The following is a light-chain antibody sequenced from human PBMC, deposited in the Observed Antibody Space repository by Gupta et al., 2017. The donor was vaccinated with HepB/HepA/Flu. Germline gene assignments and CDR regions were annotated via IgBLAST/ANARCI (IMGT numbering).Light chain of an antibody. V-gene: IGKV1-16*02. J-gene: IGKJ5*01. Sequence: IPVTHSPSSLPPSVGDTVTITCRASQGISNRFAWFQQKPGEAPKSLIYAASSLQSGVPSKFSGSGSGTDFTLTIIRLQPEDFATYYCQQYHSEPYTFGHGTRLEIK. CDR1: QGISNR. CDR3: QQYHSEPYT. CDR2: AAS.